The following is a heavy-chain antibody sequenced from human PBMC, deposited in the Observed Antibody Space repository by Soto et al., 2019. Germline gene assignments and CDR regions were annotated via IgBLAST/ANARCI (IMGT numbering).Heavy chain of an antibody. D-gene: IGHD3-3*01. V-gene: IGHV4-34*01. J-gene: IGHJ6*02. CDR3: ARILRFLDWTRRGGMDV. CDR1: GGSFSGYY. Sequence: QVQLQQWGAGLLKPSETLSLTCAVYGGSFSGYYWSWIRQPPGKGLEWSGEINHSGSTNYNPYLKSRITISVDTVTNQFSLNLSSVTAADTAVYYFARILRFLDWTRRGGMDVWGQGTTVTVSS. CDR2: INHSGST.